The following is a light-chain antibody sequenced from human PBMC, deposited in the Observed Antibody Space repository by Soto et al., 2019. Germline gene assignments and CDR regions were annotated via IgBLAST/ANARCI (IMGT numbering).Light chain of an antibody. Sequence: TQSPSTLSVSPGERATLSCRASQSVSNNLAWYQQKPGQAPSLLIYGASSRATGIPDRFSGSGSGTEFTLTVDRLELEDFAVYYCHQYGSSPQAFGRGTKVDIK. V-gene: IGKV3-20*01. CDR1: QSVSNN. CDR2: GAS. CDR3: HQYGSSPQA. J-gene: IGKJ1*01.